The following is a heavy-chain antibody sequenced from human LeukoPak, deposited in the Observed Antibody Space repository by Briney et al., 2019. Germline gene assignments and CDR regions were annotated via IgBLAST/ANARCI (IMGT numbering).Heavy chain of an antibody. CDR1: GVSISSSSYY. D-gene: IGHD3-9*01. V-gene: IGHV4-39*01. J-gene: IGHJ4*02. CDR2: IYYSGST. Sequence: SETLSLTCTVSGVSISSSSYYWGWIRQPPGKGLEWIGSIYYSGSTYYTPSLNSRVTISVDTSKYQFSLKLSSVTAADTPVYYCARAAEDDYDILTGYYTQVNFVYWGQGTLVTVSS. CDR3: ARAAEDDYDILTGYYTQVNFVY.